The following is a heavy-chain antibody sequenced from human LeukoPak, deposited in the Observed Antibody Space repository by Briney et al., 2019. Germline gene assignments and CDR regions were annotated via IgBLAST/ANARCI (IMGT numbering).Heavy chain of an antibody. Sequence: SETLSLTCAVSGCSISSGGYYWSWIPQPPGKGREWIRYIYHSGSTYYNPSLKSRVTISVDRTKNQFSPKLSSITAADTAVYYCARGTRYGSGSYYPHFDLWGRGTLATVSS. V-gene: IGHV4-30-2*01. CDR2: IYHSGST. CDR1: GCSISSGGYY. CDR3: ARGTRYGSGSYYPHFDL. J-gene: IGHJ2*01. D-gene: IGHD3-10*01.